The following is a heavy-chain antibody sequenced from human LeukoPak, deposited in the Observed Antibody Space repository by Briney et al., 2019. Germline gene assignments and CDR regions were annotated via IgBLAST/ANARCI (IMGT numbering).Heavy chain of an antibody. CDR3: ARGYSYGASGFDY. V-gene: IGHV3-7*01. CDR2: IKQDGSEK. D-gene: IGHD5-18*01. J-gene: IGHJ4*02. CDR1: GFTFSSYW. Sequence: RTGGSLRLSCSPSGFTFSSYWMSWVRQAPGKGRELVANIKQDGSEKYYVDSVKGRFTISRDNANNSLHLPLITLRAEDTAVYYCARGYSYGASGFDYWGQGNVVTVSS.